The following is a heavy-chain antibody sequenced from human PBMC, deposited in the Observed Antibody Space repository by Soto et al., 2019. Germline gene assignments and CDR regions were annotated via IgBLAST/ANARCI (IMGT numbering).Heavy chain of an antibody. Sequence: EVQLVESGGVVVQPGGSLRLSCAASGFTFDDYTMHWVRQAPGKGLEWVSLISWDGGSTYYADSVKGRFTISRDNSKNPLYLQMNSLRAEDTALYDCAEDMEAAAGRVGYYYGMDVWGQGTTVTVSS. D-gene: IGHD6-13*01. J-gene: IGHJ6*02. CDR2: ISWDGGST. V-gene: IGHV3-43*01. CDR3: AEDMEAAAGRVGYYYGMDV. CDR1: GFTFDDYT.